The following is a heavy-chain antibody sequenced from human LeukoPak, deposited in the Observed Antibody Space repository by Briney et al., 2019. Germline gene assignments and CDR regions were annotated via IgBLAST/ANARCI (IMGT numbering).Heavy chain of an antibody. CDR3: VRDSPFWQRQYYFDT. V-gene: IGHV4-4*07. CDR2: IYTSGST. D-gene: IGHD6-25*01. J-gene: IGHJ4*02. CDR1: GGSISSYY. Sequence: SETLSLTCTVSGGSISSYYWSWIRQPAGKGLEWIGRIYTSGSTNYNPSLKSRVTMSVDTSKNQFSLKLSSVTAADTAVYFCVRDSPFWQRQYYFDTWGQGIQVTVSS.